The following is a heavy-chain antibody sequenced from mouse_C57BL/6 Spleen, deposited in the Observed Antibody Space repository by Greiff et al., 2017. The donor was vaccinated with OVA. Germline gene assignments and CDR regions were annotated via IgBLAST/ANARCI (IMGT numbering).Heavy chain of an antibody. CDR2: IDPSDSYT. V-gene: IGHV1-69*01. D-gene: IGHD2-12*01. CDR3: ARNGDYSYFDY. J-gene: IGHJ2*01. CDR1: GYTFTSYW. Sequence: LQESGAELVMPGASVKLSCKASGYTFTSYWMHWVKQRPGQGLEWIGEIDPSDSYTNYNQKFKGKSTLTVDKSSSTAYMQLSSLTSEDSAVYYCARNGDYSYFDYWGQGTTLTVSS.